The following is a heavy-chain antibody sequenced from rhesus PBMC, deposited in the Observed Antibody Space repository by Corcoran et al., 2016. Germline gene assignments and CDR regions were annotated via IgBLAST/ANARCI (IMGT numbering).Heavy chain of an antibody. CDR2: ISGDDRGT. D-gene: IGHD6-37*01. J-gene: IGHJ4*01. CDR3: VGLMVAGPVEY. CDR1: GGSISSNS. V-gene: IGHV4-173*01. Sequence: LQLQESGPGLVKPSETLSLTCAVSGGSISSNSWRWLRQPPGKGLEWSGRISGDDRGTDYNPSLRSRVTISTDTSKTQFSLKVDSVTAADTAVYYCVGLMVAGPVEYWGQGVLVTVSS.